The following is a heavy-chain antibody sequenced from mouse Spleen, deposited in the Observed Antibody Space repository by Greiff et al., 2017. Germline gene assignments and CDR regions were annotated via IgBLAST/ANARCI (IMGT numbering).Heavy chain of an antibody. CDR1: GFTFSSYG. D-gene: IGHD3-1*01. CDR2: ISGGGSYT. J-gene: IGHJ3*01. Sequence: EVQLVESGGGLVKPGGSLKLSCAASGFTFSSYGMSWVRQTPEKRLEWVATISGGGSYTYYPDSVKGRFTISRDNAKNNLYLQMSSLRSEDTALYYCASGGYVGLAYWGQGTLVTVSA. V-gene: IGHV5-9-2*01. CDR3: ASGGYVGLAY.